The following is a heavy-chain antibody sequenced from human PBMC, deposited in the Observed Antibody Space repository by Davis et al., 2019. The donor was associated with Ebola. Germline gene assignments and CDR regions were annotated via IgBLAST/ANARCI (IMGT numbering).Heavy chain of an antibody. V-gene: IGHV4-30-2*01. CDR3: ARYSGYIDY. Sequence: LRLSCAVSGGSISSGGYSWSWIRQPPGKGLEWIGYIYHSGSTYYNPSLKSRVTISVDRSKNQFSLKLSSVTAADTAVYYCARYSGYIDYWGQGTLVTVSS. D-gene: IGHD1-26*01. CDR1: GGSISSGGYS. CDR2: IYHSGST. J-gene: IGHJ4*02.